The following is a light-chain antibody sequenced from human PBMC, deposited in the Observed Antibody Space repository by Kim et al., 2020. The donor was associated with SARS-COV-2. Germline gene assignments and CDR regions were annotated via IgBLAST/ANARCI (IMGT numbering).Light chain of an antibody. J-gene: IGLJ6*01. CDR2: RNN. CDR1: SNFVGNQG. V-gene: IGLV10-54*02. CDR3: SALDSSLSEGV. Sequence: RQTATLTCTGNSNFVGNQGSSGLQQHQGHPPKLLSYRNNNRPSGISERFSASRSGNTASLTITGLQPEDEADYYCSALDSSLSEGVFGSGTKVTVL.